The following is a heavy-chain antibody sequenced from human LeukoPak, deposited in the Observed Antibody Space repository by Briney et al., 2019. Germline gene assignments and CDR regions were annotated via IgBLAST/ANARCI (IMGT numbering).Heavy chain of an antibody. CDR1: GYTFTGYY. V-gene: IGHV1-2*02. CDR3: ARAKTDSSGYSSFDY. D-gene: IGHD3-22*01. Sequence: EASVKVSCKASGYTFTGYYMHWVRQAPGQGLEWVGWINPNSGGTNYAQKFQGRVTMTRDTSISTAYMELSRLRSDDTAVYYCARAKTDSSGYSSFDYWGQGTLVTVSS. CDR2: INPNSGGT. J-gene: IGHJ4*02.